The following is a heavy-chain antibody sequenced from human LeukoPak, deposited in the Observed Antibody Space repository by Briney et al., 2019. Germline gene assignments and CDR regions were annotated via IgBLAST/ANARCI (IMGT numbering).Heavy chain of an antibody. Sequence: SETLSLTCTVSGGSISSYYWSWIRQPPGKGLEWIGYIYYSGSTNYNPSLKSRVTISVDTSKNQFSLKLGSVTAADTAVYYCARSNSSSPTFDYWGQGTLVTVSS. CDR1: GGSISSYY. V-gene: IGHV4-59*12. J-gene: IGHJ4*02. CDR3: ARSNSSSPTFDY. CDR2: IYYSGST. D-gene: IGHD6-6*01.